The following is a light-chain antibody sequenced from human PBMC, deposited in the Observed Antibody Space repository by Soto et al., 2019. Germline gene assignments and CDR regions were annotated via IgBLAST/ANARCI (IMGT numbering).Light chain of an antibody. Sequence: VQMTEAPSSLSTSVADSVYITCXASQTISSYLNWYPQKPGKAPKLLIYAASSLQSGVPSRFSGSGSGTDFTLTISSLQPEDFGVYYCQQYGSTPWTFGQGTK. CDR1: QTISSY. J-gene: IGKJ1*01. CDR2: AAS. CDR3: QQYGSTPWT. V-gene: IGKV1-39*01.